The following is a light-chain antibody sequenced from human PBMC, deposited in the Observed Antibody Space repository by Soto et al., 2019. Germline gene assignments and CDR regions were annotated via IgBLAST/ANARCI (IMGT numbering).Light chain of an antibody. J-gene: IGLJ1*01. CDR2: EVS. Sequence: ALTQPASVSGSPGQSITISCTGTSSDVGSYNLVSWYQQHPGKAPKLMIYEVSKRPSGVSNRFSGSKSGNTASLTISRLQAEDEADYYCCSYAGSSTDVFGTETKGTVL. V-gene: IGLV2-23*02. CDR1: SSDVGSYNL. CDR3: CSYAGSSTDV.